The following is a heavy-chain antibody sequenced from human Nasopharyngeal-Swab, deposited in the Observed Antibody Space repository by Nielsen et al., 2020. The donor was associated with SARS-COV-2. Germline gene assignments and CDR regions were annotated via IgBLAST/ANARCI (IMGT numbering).Heavy chain of an antibody. CDR1: GFTFSNYW. V-gene: IGHV3-7*01. Sequence: GGSLRLSCVASGFTFSNYWMSWVRQAPGKGPEWVGNIKQDGSEKYYVDSVRGRFTISRDNAKNSLSLQMNSLRDDDTAVYYCARDSPGYGGYDYWGQGTLVTVSS. J-gene: IGHJ4*02. CDR2: IKQDGSEK. D-gene: IGHD5-12*01. CDR3: ARDSPGYGGYDY.